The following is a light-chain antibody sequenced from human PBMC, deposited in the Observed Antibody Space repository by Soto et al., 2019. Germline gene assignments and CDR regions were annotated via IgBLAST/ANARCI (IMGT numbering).Light chain of an antibody. CDR2: GAS. CDR3: QRYGRSPAHT. V-gene: IGKV3-20*01. Sequence: EIVLTQSPGTLSLSPGERATLSCRASQSVSSSYLAWYQQKPGQAPRLLIYGASSRATGIPNRFSGSGSGTGFNHNTTRLEGWELTMYFCQRYGRSPAHTLGPGKILEIK. CDR1: QSVSSSY. J-gene: IGKJ2*01.